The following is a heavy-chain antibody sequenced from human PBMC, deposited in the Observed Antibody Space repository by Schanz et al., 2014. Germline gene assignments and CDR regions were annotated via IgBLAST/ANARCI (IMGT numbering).Heavy chain of an antibody. J-gene: IGHJ5*02. V-gene: IGHV3-30*04. CDR2: ISHDGSIQ. CDR1: GFTFSNFA. Sequence: VQLVESGGGVVQPGRSLRLSCAASGFTFSNFAMHWVRQAPGKGLEWVTIISHDGSIQYGADSVKGRFTLSRDNSKNTLYLQMNSLRADDTAVYYCAKDQLANYRGSGYNWFDPWGQGTLVTVSS. CDR3: AKDQLANYRGSGYNWFDP. D-gene: IGHD3-10*01.